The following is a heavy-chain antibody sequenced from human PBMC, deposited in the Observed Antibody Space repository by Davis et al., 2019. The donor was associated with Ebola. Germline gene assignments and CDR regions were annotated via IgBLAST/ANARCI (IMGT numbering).Heavy chain of an antibody. V-gene: IGHV1-18*01. CDR3: ARDGVAAAGTDY. CDR2: ISTYNGNA. J-gene: IGHJ4*02. CDR1: GYTFTSYG. D-gene: IGHD6-13*01. Sequence: AASVKVSCKASGYTFTSYGITWVRQAPGQGLEWMGWISTYNGNANYAQKVQGRVTMTTDTSTTTAHMELTSLRSDDTAVYYCARDGVAAAGTDYWGQGTLVTVSS.